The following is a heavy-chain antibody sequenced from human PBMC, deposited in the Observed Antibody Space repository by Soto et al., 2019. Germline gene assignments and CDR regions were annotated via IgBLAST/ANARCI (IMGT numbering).Heavy chain of an antibody. Sequence: SVKVSCKASGGTFSSYAISWVRQAPGQGLEWMGGIIPIFGTANYAQKFQGRVTITAAKSTSTAYMELSSLRSEETAVYYCARESPECSGGSCNSGWFDPWGQGTLVTVSS. CDR1: GGTFSSYA. CDR2: IIPIFGTA. V-gene: IGHV1-69*06. D-gene: IGHD2-15*01. J-gene: IGHJ5*02. CDR3: ARESPECSGGSCNSGWFDP.